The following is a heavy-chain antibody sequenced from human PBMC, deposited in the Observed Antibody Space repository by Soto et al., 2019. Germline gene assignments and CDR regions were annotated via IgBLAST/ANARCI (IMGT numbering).Heavy chain of an antibody. CDR2: ISGSGGSR. CDR3: AKAPITMVRGVIPFDY. CDR1: GFTFSSYA. J-gene: IGHJ4*02. V-gene: IGHV3-23*02. Sequence: GGSLRLSCAASGFTFSSYAMSWVRQAPGKGLEWVSAISGSGGSRYYGASVKGRFTISRDNSKNTPYLQMNSLRAEDTAVYYCAKAPITMVRGVIPFDYWGQGTLVTVSS. D-gene: IGHD3-10*01.